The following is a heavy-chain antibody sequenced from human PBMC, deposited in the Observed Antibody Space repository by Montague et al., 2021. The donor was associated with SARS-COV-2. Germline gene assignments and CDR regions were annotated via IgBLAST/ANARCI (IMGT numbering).Heavy chain of an antibody. CDR1: GGSISSFY. Sequence: ETLSLTCTVSGGSISSFYWSWFRQPPGKGLECIGYISDSGSTNYNPSLTSRVTMSVDTSKDQFSLKVNSVTAADTAVYYCARHYSATLPAVYWGQGTLVTVSS. CDR2: ISDSGST. D-gene: IGHD2-15*01. V-gene: IGHV4-59*08. J-gene: IGHJ4*02. CDR3: ARHYSATLPAVY.